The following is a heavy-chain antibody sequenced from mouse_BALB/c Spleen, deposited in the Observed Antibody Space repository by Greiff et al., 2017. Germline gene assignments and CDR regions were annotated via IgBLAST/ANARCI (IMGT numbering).Heavy chain of an antibody. V-gene: IGHV2-9*02. J-gene: IGHJ4*01. CDR1: GFSLTSYG. Sequence: VMLVESGPGLVAPSQSLSITCTVSGFSLTSYGVHWVRQPPGKGLEWLGVIWAGGSTNYNSALMSRLSISKDNSKSQVFLKMNSLQTDDTAMYYCARGPYYDYDEGYYYAMDYWGQGTSVTVSS. CDR3: ARGPYYDYDEGYYYAMDY. CDR2: IWAGGST. D-gene: IGHD2-4*01.